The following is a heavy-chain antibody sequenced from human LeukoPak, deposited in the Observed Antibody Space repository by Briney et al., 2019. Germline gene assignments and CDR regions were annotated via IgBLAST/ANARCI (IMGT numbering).Heavy chain of an antibody. CDR2: ISGSGVTT. D-gene: IGHD3-10*02. CDR1: GFVFDTYA. J-gene: IGHJ3*01. CDR3: AKDLFGDWTALHV. Sequence: GGSLRLSCAASGFVFDTYAMNWVHQAPGKGLEWVSLISGSGVTTDYSDSVKGRFTISRDNSKNTLYLQMNTLRADDTAVYWCAKDLFGDWTALHVWGRGTVVTVSS. V-gene: IGHV3-23*01.